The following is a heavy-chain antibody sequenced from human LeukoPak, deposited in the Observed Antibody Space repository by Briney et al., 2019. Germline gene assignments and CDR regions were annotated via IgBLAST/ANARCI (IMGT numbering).Heavy chain of an antibody. CDR3: ARDAGIAARGFGY. V-gene: IGHV3-21*01. CDR2: ISSSSSYI. J-gene: IGHJ4*02. Sequence: GGSLRLSCAASGFTFSSYSLNWVRQAPGKGLEWVSSISSSSSYIYYADSVKGRFTISRDNAKNSLYLQMNSLRAEDTAVYYCARDAGIAARGFGYWGQGTLVTVSS. D-gene: IGHD6-6*01. CDR1: GFTFSSYS.